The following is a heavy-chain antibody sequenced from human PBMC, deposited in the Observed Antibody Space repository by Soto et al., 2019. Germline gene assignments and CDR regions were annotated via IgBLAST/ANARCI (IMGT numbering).Heavy chain of an antibody. D-gene: IGHD3-16*01. V-gene: IGHV3-30-3*01. J-gene: IGHJ6*02. Sequence: QVQLVESGGGVVQPGRSLRLSCAASGFTFSSYAMHWVRQAPGKGLEWVAVISYDGSNKYYADSVKGRFTISRDNSKNTLYLQMNSLRAEDTAVYYCARDKGEMAGEINYYYYGMDVWGQGTTVTVSS. CDR1: GFTFSSYA. CDR3: ARDKGEMAGEINYYYYGMDV. CDR2: ISYDGSNK.